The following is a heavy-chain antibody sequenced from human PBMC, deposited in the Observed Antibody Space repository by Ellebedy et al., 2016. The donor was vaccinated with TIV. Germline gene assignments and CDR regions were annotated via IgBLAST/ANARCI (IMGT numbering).Heavy chain of an antibody. V-gene: IGHV1-2*02. J-gene: IGHJ5*02. CDR2: INLNSGGT. Sequence: AASVKVSCKASGYTFTGYYMHWVRQAPGQGLEWMGLINLNSGGTNYAQKFQGRVTMTRDTSISTAYMELSRLRSDDTAVYYCAGGYYGSGRLFDPWGQGTLVTVSS. D-gene: IGHD3-10*01. CDR1: GYTFTGYY. CDR3: AGGYYGSGRLFDP.